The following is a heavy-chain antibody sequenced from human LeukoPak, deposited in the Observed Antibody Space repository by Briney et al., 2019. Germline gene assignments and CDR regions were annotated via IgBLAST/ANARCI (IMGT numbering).Heavy chain of an antibody. D-gene: IGHD3-3*01. CDR1: GYSFTDYW. Sequence: GESLKISCKGSGYSFTDYWIGWVRQMPGKGLEWMGIIYPGDSDTRYSPSFRGQVTISADKSISTAYLQWRSLKASDTAMYYCARASGDFWSGYTFDYWGQGTLVTVPS. CDR2: IYPGDSDT. CDR3: ARASGDFWSGYTFDY. V-gene: IGHV5-51*01. J-gene: IGHJ4*02.